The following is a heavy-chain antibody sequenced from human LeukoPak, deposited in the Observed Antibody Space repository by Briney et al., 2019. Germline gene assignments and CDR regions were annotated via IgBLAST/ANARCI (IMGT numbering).Heavy chain of an antibody. J-gene: IGHJ4*02. V-gene: IGHV3-23*01. D-gene: IGHD6-19*01. CDR1: GFTFSSYA. CDR3: ASNHGSGWYVGEY. CDR2: ISGSGATT. Sequence: GGSLRLSCAASGFTFSSYAMSWVRQAPGKGLEWVAVISGSGATTYYADSVKGRITISRDNVENSLSLQMNSLRDEDTAVYLCASNHGSGWYVGEYWRQGSLVTVSS.